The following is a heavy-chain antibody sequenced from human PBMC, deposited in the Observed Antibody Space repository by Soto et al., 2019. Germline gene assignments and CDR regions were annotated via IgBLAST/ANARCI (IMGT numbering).Heavy chain of an antibody. Sequence: TLSLTGTVSGGSISSDYWSWIRQPPGKGLEWIGDMYYSGSANYNPSLKCRATISVDTSKNQFSLTLHSVTAADTAAYYCARVAPFLDVVVPHAIHPLFDPWGQGTLVTVSS. CDR2: MYYSGSA. J-gene: IGHJ5*02. CDR3: ARVAPFLDVVVPHAIHPLFDP. V-gene: IGHV4-59*01. CDR1: GGSISSDY. D-gene: IGHD2-2*01.